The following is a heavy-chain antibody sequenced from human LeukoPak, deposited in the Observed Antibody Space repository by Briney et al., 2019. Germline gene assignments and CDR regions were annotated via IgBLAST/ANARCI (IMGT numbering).Heavy chain of an antibody. Sequence: KPGGSLRLSCAASGFTFSSYWMSWVRQAPGKGLEWVANIKQDGSEKYYVDSVKGRFTISRDNAKNSLYLQMNSLRAEDTAVYYCARDRSILLRVPLDAFDIWGQGTMVTVSS. V-gene: IGHV3-7*03. CDR3: ARDRSILLRVPLDAFDI. D-gene: IGHD3-22*01. CDR1: GFTFSSYW. CDR2: IKQDGSEK. J-gene: IGHJ3*02.